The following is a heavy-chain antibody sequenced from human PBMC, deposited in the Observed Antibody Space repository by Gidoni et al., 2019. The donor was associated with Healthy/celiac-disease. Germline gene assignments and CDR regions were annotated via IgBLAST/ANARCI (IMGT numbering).Heavy chain of an antibody. D-gene: IGHD3-22*01. Sequence: QVQLVESGGGVVQPGRSLRLSCAASGFTFSTYAMPWVRQAPGKGLEWVAVISYDGSNKYYADSVKGRFTIYRDNSKNTLYLQMNSLRAEDTAVYYCARVFDSSGYYYRLTELVDYWGQGTLVTVSS. J-gene: IGHJ4*02. V-gene: IGHV3-30-3*01. CDR3: ARVFDSSGYYYRLTELVDY. CDR2: ISYDGSNK. CDR1: GFTFSTYA.